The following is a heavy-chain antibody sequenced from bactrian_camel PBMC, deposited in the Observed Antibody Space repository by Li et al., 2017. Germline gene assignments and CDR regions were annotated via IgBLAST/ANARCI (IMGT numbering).Heavy chain of an antibody. CDR1: GFTFSSNV. J-gene: IGHJ6*01. D-gene: IGHD3*01. Sequence: QLVESGGGLVQPGGSLRLSCAASGFTFSSNVMYWVRQAPGKGLEWVSTIDGGGGYTYYADSVKGRFTISRDNAKNTVYLQLNSLKSEDTAMYYCAADSASYSSAHYYLTSADFRYWGQGTQVTVS. V-gene: IGHV3S40*01. CDR2: IDGGGGYT. CDR3: AADSASYSSAHYYLTSADFRY.